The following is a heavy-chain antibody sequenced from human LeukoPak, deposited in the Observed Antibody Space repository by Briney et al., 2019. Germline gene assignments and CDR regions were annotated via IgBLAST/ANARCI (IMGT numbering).Heavy chain of an antibody. CDR1: GFTFSSYS. D-gene: IGHD2-2*02. CDR3: ARDQIVVVPAAIRYTYGMDV. Sequence: GGSLRLSCAASGFTFSSYSMNWVRQAPGKGLEWVSYISSSSSTIYYADSVKGRFTISRDNAKNSLYLQMNSLRAEDTAVYYCARDQIVVVPAAIRYTYGMDVWGQGTTVTVSS. J-gene: IGHJ6*02. V-gene: IGHV3-48*01. CDR2: ISSSSSTI.